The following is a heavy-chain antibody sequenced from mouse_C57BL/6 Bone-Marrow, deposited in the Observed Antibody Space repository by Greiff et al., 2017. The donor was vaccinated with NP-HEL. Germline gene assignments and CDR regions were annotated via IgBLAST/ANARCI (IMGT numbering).Heavy chain of an antibody. CDR2: INPSSGYT. V-gene: IGHV1-7*01. CDR1: GYTFTSYW. J-gene: IGHJ3*01. CDR3: LYDGYYAWFAY. D-gene: IGHD2-3*01. Sequence: QVQLKESGAELAKPGASVKLSCKASGYTFTSYWMHWVKQRPGQCLEWIGYINPSSGYTKYNQKFKDKATLTADKSSGTAYMQLSSLTYEDSAVYYCLYDGYYAWFAYWGQGTLVTVSA.